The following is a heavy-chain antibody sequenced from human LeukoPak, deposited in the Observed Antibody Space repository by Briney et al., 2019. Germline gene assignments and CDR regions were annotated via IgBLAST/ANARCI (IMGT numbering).Heavy chain of an antibody. CDR3: ARGPGYYYYGMDV. V-gene: IGHV3-74*01. CDR1: GFNLRTYW. Sequence: PGGSLRLSCAVTGFNLRTYWINWVRHSPGRGLEWVARINGDGSRISYADSVRGRFTISRDNAKNTPYLQMNSLRAEDTALYYCARGPGYYYYGMDVWGQGPTVVVSS. J-gene: IGHJ6*02. CDR2: INGDGSRI.